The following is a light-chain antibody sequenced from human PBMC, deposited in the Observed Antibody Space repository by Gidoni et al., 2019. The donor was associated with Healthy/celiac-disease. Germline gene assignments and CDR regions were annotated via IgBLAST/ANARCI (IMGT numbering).Light chain of an antibody. CDR2: SNN. J-gene: IGLJ2*01. CDR1: SSNIGSNT. V-gene: IGLV1-44*01. CDR3: AAWDDSLNGVV. Sequence: SVLTHPPSASGTPGQRVTISCSGSSSNIGSNTVNWYQQLPGTAPKLLSYSNNQRPSGVPDRFSGSKSGTSASLAISGLQSEDEADYYCAAWDDSLNGVVFGGGTKLTVL.